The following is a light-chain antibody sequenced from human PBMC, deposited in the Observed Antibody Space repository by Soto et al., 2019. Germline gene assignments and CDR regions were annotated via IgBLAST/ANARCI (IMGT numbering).Light chain of an antibody. J-gene: IGLJ1*01. CDR3: RSYTSSSTYV. CDR2: DVS. Sequence: QSALTQPASVSGSPGQSITISCTGTSSDVGGYNYVSWYQQHPGKAPKLMIYDVSNPSSWVSNRFSGSKSGNTASLTISGFQAEDEDDYYCRSYTSSSTYVFGTGTKLTVL. V-gene: IGLV2-14*01. CDR1: SSDVGGYNY.